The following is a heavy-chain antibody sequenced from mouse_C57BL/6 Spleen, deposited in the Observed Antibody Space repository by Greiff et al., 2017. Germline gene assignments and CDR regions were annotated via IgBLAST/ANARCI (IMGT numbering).Heavy chain of an antibody. J-gene: IGHJ2*01. CDR1: GYTFTSYW. CDR2: IYPGNSDT. Sequence: SGTVLARPGASVKMSCKTSGYTFTSYWMHWVKQRPGQGLAWIGAIYPGNSDTSYTQKFKGKAKLTAVTSASTAYMELSSLTNEDSAVYYCTRSRVTGVFDYWGQGTTLTVSS. V-gene: IGHV1-5*01. CDR3: TRSRVTGVFDY. D-gene: IGHD4-1*01.